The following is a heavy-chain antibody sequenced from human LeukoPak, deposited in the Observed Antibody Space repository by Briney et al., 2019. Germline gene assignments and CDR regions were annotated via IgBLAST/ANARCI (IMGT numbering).Heavy chain of an antibody. CDR2: INPNSGGT. D-gene: IGHD6-19*01. J-gene: IGHJ4*02. Sequence: ASVKVSCKASGYTFTGYYMHWVRQAPGQGLEWMGWINPNSGGTNYAQKFQGRVTMTRDTSISTAYMELSSLRSEDTAVYYCASWYSSGWSYFDYWGQGTLVTVSS. CDR3: ASWYSSGWSYFDY. V-gene: IGHV1-2*02. CDR1: GYTFTGYY.